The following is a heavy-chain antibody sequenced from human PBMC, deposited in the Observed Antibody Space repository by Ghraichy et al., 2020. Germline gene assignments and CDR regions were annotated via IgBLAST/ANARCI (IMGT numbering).Heavy chain of an antibody. Sequence: GGSLRLSCAASGFTFSSYSMNWVRQAPGKGLEWVSYISSSSSTIYYADSVKGRFTISRDNAKNSLYLQMNSLRAEDTAVYYCARDDDAYYYDSSGPFDYWGQGTLVTVSS. CDR3: ARDDDAYYYDSSGPFDY. D-gene: IGHD3-22*01. V-gene: IGHV3-48*01. CDR1: GFTFSSYS. CDR2: ISSSSSTI. J-gene: IGHJ4*02.